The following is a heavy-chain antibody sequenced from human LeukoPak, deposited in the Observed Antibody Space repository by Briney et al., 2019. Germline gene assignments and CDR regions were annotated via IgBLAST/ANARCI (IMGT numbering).Heavy chain of an antibody. J-gene: IGHJ5*02. D-gene: IGHD1-26*01. CDR2: GSDSGGT. CDR3: AKNGQSGFSFDP. Sequence: SGGSLRLSCAASGFTFSSYSMNWIHQSPGKGLEWIGEGSDSGGTKFNPSLKSRVTISADTSKNQFSLRLSSVTAADTAVYHCAKNGQSGFSFDPRGQGTLVTVSS. V-gene: IGHV4-34*08. CDR1: GFTFSSYS.